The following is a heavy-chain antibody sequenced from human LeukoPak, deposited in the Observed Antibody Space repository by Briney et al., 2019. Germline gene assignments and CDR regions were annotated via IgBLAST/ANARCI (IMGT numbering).Heavy chain of an antibody. D-gene: IGHD6-19*01. J-gene: IGHJ4*02. CDR1: GFTFSSYS. Sequence: PGGSLRLSCAASGFTFSSYSMNWVRQAPGKGLEWVSSISSSSSYIYYADSVKGPFTISRDNAKNSLYLQMNSLRAEDTAVYYCARVSGWAFDYWGQGTLVTVSS. CDR2: ISSSSSYI. CDR3: ARVSGWAFDY. V-gene: IGHV3-21*01.